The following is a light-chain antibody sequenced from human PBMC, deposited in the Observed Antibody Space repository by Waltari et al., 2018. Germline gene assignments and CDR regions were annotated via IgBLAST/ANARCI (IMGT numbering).Light chain of an antibody. V-gene: IGKV4-1*01. J-gene: IGKJ4*01. CDR2: WAS. CDR3: QQYYSTPPT. CDR1: QCVLYGSNNKNY. Sequence: DIVMTQSPDSLAVSLGERATINCKSSQCVLYGSNNKNYLAWYQQKPGQPPKLLIYWASTRESGVPDRFSGSGSGTDFTLTISSLQAEDVAVYYCQQYYSTPPTFGGGTKVEIK.